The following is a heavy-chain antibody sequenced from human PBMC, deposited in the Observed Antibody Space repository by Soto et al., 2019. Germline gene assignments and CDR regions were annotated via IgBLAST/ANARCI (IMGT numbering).Heavy chain of an antibody. CDR2: INQDGSEK. Sequence: PGGSLRLSCAASGFTFSNYWMNWVRQAPGKGLEWVANINQDGSEKSYVDSVKGRFSISRDNAKNSLYLQMNSLRAEDAAVYYCTRGISTPGVDFWGQGARVTVYS. CDR3: TRGISTPGVDF. J-gene: IGHJ4*02. CDR1: GFTFSNYW. V-gene: IGHV3-7*03. D-gene: IGHD2-15*01.